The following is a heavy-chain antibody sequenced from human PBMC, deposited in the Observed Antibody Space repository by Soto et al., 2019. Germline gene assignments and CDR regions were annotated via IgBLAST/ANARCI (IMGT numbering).Heavy chain of an antibody. CDR2: INHSGST. CDR1: GGSFSGYY. J-gene: IGHJ4*02. D-gene: IGHD2-2*01. CDR3: ARGNGYCSSTSCSNFDY. V-gene: IGHV4-34*01. Sequence: PSETLSLTCAVYGGSFSGYYWSWIRQPPGKGLEWIGEINHSGSTNYNPSLKSRVTISVDTSKNQFSLKLSSVTAADTAVYYCARGNGYCSSTSCSNFDYWGQGTTVTVSS.